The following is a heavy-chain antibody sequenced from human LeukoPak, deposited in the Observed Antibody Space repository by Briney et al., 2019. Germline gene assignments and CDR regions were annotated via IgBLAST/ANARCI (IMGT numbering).Heavy chain of an antibody. Sequence: SETLSLTCTVSGGSISSYYWNWIRQPAGKGLEWIGRIHTSGSTNYNPSLKSRVTMSVDTSKNQFSLKLSSVTAADTAVYYCARVICSGGSCRFDYWGQGTLVTVSS. V-gene: IGHV4-4*07. D-gene: IGHD2-15*01. CDR1: GGSISSYY. CDR3: ARVICSGGSCRFDY. J-gene: IGHJ4*02. CDR2: IHTSGST.